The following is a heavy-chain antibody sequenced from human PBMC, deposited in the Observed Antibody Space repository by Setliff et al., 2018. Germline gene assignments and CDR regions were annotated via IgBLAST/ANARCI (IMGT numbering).Heavy chain of an antibody. J-gene: IGHJ3*02. CDR2: IYAGDSDT. V-gene: IGHV5-51*01. Sequence: GESLKISCKASGYSFTRYSIGWVRQMPGKGLEWMGIIYAGDSDTRYSPSFQGQVTMSADKSINTAYLQWSSLKASDTAMYYCARLGAPASHDAFDIWGQGTMVTVSS. CDR3: ARLGAPASHDAFDI. D-gene: IGHD6-25*01. CDR1: GYSFTRYS.